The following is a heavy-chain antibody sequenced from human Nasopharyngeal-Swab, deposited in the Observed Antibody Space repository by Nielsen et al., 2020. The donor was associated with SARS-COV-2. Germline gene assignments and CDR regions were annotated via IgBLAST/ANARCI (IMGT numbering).Heavy chain of an antibody. J-gene: IGHJ4*02. D-gene: IGHD5-18*01. CDR2: INHSGNT. Sequence: SETLSLTCAVSGGSISSDYWWNWVRQSPGKGLEWIGEINHSGNTKYNPSLKSRVTLSVDTSKNQFSLTLSSVTAADTAVYYCARGGSTPMIISYWGQGTLVTVSS. CDR3: ARGGSTPMIISY. CDR1: GGSISSDYW. V-gene: IGHV4-4*02.